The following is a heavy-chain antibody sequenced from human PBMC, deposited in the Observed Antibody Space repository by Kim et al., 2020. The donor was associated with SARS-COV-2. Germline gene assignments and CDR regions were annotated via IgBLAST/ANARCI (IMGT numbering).Heavy chain of an antibody. Sequence: SVKVSCKASGGTFSSYAISWVRQAPGQGLEWVGGIIPIFGTANYAQKFQGRVTITADESTSTAYMELSSLRSEDTAVYYCARANSPVSTIFGVDLYGMDVWGQGTTVTVSS. CDR1: GGTFSSYA. V-gene: IGHV1-69*13. J-gene: IGHJ6*02. CDR3: ARANSPVSTIFGVDLYGMDV. CDR2: IIPIFGTA. D-gene: IGHD3-3*01.